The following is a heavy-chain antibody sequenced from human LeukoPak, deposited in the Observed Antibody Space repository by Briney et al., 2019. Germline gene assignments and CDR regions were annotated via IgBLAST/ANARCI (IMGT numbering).Heavy chain of an antibody. CDR3: ARAEPTVTTWGF. V-gene: IGHV3-7*01. CDR2: IKQDGSEK. D-gene: IGHD4-17*01. J-gene: IGHJ4*02. Sequence: GGSLRLSCVASGFTSSSYWMSWVRQAPGKGLEWLANIKQDGSEKYYEDSVKGRFIISKDNAKNSLYLQMNSLRVEDTSVYYCARAEPTVTTWGFWGQGTLVTVSS. CDR1: GFTSSSYW.